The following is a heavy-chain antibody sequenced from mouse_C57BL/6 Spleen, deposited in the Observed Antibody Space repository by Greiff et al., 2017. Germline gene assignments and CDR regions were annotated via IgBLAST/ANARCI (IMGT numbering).Heavy chain of an antibody. J-gene: IGHJ3*01. CDR2: IHPSDSDT. D-gene: IGHD2-4*01. CDR3: AIGGDYEGAWFAY. Sequence: VQLQQPGAELVKPGASVKVSCKASGYTFTSYWMHWVKQRPGQGLEWIGRIHPSDSDTNYNQKFKGKATLTVDKSSSTAYMQLSSLTSEVSAVYYCAIGGDYEGAWFAYWGQGTLVTVSA. V-gene: IGHV1-74*01. CDR1: GYTFTSYW.